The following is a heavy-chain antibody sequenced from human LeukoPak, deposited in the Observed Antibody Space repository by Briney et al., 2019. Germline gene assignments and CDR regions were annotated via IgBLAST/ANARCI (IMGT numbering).Heavy chain of an antibody. CDR3: ARFIAAPYYFDY. CDR2: ISSSRSYI. CDR1: GFTFSSYS. D-gene: IGHD6-13*01. V-gene: IGHV3-21*01. J-gene: IGHJ4*02. Sequence: PGGSLRLSCAATGFTFSSYSMNWVRQAPGKGLEWVSFISSSRSYIYYADSVKGRFTISRDNAKNSLYLQMNSLRAEDTAEYYCARFIAAPYYFDYWGRGTLVTVSS.